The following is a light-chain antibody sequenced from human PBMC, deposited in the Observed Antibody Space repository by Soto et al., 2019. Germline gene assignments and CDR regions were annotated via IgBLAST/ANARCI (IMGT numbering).Light chain of an antibody. J-gene: IGLJ2*01. CDR2: DVS. CDR3: SSYTSSSTPEVV. CDR1: SSDVGGYNY. Sequence: QSALTQPASVSGSPGQSITISCTGTSSDVGGYNYVSWYQQHPGKAPKLMIYDVSNRPSGVSNRFSGSKSGNTASLTISGLQAGDEADYYCSSYTSSSTPEVVFGGGTKLTVL. V-gene: IGLV2-14*01.